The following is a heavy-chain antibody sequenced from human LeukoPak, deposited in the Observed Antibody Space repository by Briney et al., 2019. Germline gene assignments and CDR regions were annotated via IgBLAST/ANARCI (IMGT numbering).Heavy chain of an antibody. CDR3: AKRSMIQDAFDI. CDR1: GFTFSSYA. D-gene: IGHD3-22*01. CDR2: ISGSGGST. V-gene: IGHV3-23*01. J-gene: IGHJ3*02. Sequence: QAGGSLRLSCAASGFTFSSYAMSWVRQAPGKGLEWVSAISGSGGSTYYADSVKGRFTISRDNSKNTLYLQMNSLRAEDTAVYYCAKRSMIQDAFDIWGQGTMVTVSS.